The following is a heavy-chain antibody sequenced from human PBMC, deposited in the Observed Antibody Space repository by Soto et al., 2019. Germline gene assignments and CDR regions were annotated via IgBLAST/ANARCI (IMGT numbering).Heavy chain of an antibody. J-gene: IGHJ5*02. CDR2: ISTYSGDT. Sequence: GASVKVSCKASGYTFTNNDVSWVRQATGQGLEWMGWISTYSGDTKYAQKFQGRVTMTTDTSTTTAYLELRSLRSDDTAVYYCARHHGPTTSENWFDPWGQGTLVTVSS. CDR1: GYTFTNND. V-gene: IGHV1-18*01. CDR3: ARHHGPTTSENWFDP. D-gene: IGHD5-12*01.